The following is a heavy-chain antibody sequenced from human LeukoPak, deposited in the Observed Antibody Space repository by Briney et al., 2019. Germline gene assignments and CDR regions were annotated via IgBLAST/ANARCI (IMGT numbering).Heavy chain of an antibody. CDR2: IYPADSDT. Sequence: GESLKISCKGSGYSFTNYWIAWVRQMPGKGLEWMGIIYPADSDTRYSPSFQGQVTISADKSITTAYLQWSSLKASDTAMYFCARRLSTDREGANCDRSFDYWGQGTLVSVSS. CDR1: GYSFTNYW. D-gene: IGHD4/OR15-4a*01. V-gene: IGHV5-51*01. CDR3: ARRLSTDREGANCDRSFDY. J-gene: IGHJ4*02.